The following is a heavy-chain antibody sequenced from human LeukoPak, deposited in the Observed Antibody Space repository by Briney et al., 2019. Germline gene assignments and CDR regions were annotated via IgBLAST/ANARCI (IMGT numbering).Heavy chain of an antibody. CDR2: IYYSGST. D-gene: IGHD1-26*01. Sequence: SETLSLTCTVSGGSISSSSYYWGWLRQPPGKGLEGIGSIYYSGSTYYNPSHKSRVTISVDTSKNQFSLKLSSVTAADTAVYFCARGYDSGGYGKVGFEAFDIWGQGTMVTVSS. V-gene: IGHV4-39*07. J-gene: IGHJ3*02. CDR3: ARGYDSGGYGKVGFEAFDI. CDR1: GGSISSSSYY.